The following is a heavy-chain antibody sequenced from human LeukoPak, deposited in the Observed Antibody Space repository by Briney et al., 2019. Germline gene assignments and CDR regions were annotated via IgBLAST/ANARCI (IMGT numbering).Heavy chain of an antibody. D-gene: IGHD5-18*01. J-gene: IGHJ4*02. V-gene: IGHV1-2*02. Sequence: GASVKVSCKASGYTFTGYYMHWVRQAPGQGLERMGWINPNSGGTNYAQKFQGRVTMTRDTSISTAYMELSRLRSDDTAVYYCARKGGYSYGYGDYFDYWGQGTLVTVSS. CDR1: GYTFTGYY. CDR3: ARKGGYSYGYGDYFDY. CDR2: INPNSGGT.